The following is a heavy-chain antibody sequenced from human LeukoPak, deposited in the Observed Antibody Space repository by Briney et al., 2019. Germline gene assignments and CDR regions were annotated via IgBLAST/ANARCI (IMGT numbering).Heavy chain of an antibody. Sequence: PGGSLRLSCAASGFTFSNYAMRWVRQAPGKGLEWVSVISGSGGNTYYADSVKGRFTISRDNSKNTLYLQMNTLRAEDTAVYYCAVSSGNYNHDFFDYWGQGTLVTASS. V-gene: IGHV3-23*01. D-gene: IGHD3-10*01. CDR2: ISGSGGNT. CDR1: GFTFSNYA. CDR3: AVSSGNYNHDFFDY. J-gene: IGHJ4*02.